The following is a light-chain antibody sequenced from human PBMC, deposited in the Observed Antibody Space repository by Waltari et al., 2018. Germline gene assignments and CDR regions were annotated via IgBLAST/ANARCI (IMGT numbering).Light chain of an antibody. V-gene: IGKV3-11*01. J-gene: IGKJ2*01. CDR1: QSVRND. CDR3: QQRSNWPLA. CDR2: DAS. Sequence: EVVLTQSPATLSLSPGERATLSCRASQSVRNDVAWYQQKPGQAPRLLIYDASNRATGIPARFSGSGSGTDFTLTISSLEPEDFAVYYCQQRSNWPLAFGQGTKLEIK.